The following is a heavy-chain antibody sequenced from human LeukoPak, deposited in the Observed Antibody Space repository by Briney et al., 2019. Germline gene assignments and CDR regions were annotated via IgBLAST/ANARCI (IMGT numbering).Heavy chain of an antibody. Sequence: GSLRLSCVAPGIPLSSYWINWGRQAPRKRKEWVANINKDGSEKNYVDSVKGRFTISRDNAKNSVYLQMNSLRAEDTAVFYCARSLWPEDYWGQGTLVTVSS. CDR3: ARSLWPEDY. CDR1: GIPLSSYW. J-gene: IGHJ4*02. V-gene: IGHV3-7*02. D-gene: IGHD2-21*01. CDR2: INKDGSEK.